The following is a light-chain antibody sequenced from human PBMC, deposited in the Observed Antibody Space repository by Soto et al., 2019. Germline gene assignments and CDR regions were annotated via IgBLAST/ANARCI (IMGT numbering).Light chain of an antibody. Sequence: QSVLTQPPSASGTPGQRVTISCSGSSSNIGSNTVNWYQQLPGTAPKLLIYSNNQRPSGVPDRFSGSKSGTSASLAISGLQSEHEADYYCAAWDDSLNGSGVFGTGTKVTVL. V-gene: IGLV1-44*01. J-gene: IGLJ1*01. CDR1: SSNIGSNT. CDR2: SNN. CDR3: AAWDDSLNGSGV.